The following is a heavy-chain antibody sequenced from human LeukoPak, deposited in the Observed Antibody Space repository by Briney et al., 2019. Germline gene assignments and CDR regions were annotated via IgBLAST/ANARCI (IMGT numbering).Heavy chain of an antibody. V-gene: IGHV3-53*01. CDR3: ARASAHSAFNAFDI. J-gene: IGHJ3*02. D-gene: IGHD1-26*01. CDR2: IYSGGST. CDR1: GFTVSTYY. Sequence: GGSLRLSCAASGFTVSTYYMTWVRQAPGKGLECVSVIYSGGSTYYADSVKGRFTISRDNSKNALYLQMNSLRAEDTAVYYCARASAHSAFNAFDIWGQGTMVTVSS.